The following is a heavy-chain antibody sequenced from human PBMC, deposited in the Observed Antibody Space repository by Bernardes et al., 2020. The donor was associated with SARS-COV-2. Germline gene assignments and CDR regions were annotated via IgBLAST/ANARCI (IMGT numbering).Heavy chain of an antibody. J-gene: IGHJ6*03. CDR3: ASGQNYYYYYMDV. Sequence: VSLRLSCAASGFTVSRNYMSWVRQAPGKGLEWVSVIYSGGSTYYADSVKGRFTISRDNSKNTLYLQMNSLRAEDTAVYYCASGQNYYYYYMDVWGKGTTVTVSS. V-gene: IGHV3-66*02. CDR2: IYSGGST. CDR1: GFTVSRNY.